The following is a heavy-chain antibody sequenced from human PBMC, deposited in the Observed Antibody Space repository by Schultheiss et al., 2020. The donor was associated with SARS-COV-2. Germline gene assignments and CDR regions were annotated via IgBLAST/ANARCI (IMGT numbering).Heavy chain of an antibody. V-gene: IGHV4-59*12. CDR1: GGSISSYY. CDR3: AREPEQSWLRDYFDY. J-gene: IGHJ4*02. D-gene: IGHD5-18*01. CDR2: IYYSGST. Sequence: SETLSLTCTASGGSISSYYWSWIRQPPGKGLEWIGYIYYSGSTNYNPSLKSRVTISVDSSKNQFSLRLSSVTAADTAVYYCAREPEQSWLRDYFDYWGQGTLVTVSS.